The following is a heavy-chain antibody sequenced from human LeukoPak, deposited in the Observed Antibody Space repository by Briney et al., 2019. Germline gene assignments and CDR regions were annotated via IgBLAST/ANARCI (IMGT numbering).Heavy chain of an antibody. Sequence: PGGSLRLSCAASGFSFSASAMHWVRQASGKGLECVGRIRSKADDFATAYAASVKGRFLISRDDSKNTAYLQMNSLKTEDTAVYYCTKFYYDVLTGYRGMDVWGQGTTVTVSS. D-gene: IGHD3-9*01. CDR1: GFSFSASA. V-gene: IGHV3-73*01. CDR3: TKFYYDVLTGYRGMDV. CDR2: IRSKADDFAT. J-gene: IGHJ6*02.